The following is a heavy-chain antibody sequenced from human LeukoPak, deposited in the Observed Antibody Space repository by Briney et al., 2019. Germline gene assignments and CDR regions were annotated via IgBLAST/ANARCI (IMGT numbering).Heavy chain of an antibody. Sequence: GGSLRLSCAASGFTFSSYSMNWVRQAPGKGLEWVSAIYNSGDITYYADSVKGRFTISRDNSKNTVYLQMNSLRADDTAVYHCAKGFGPMSTHPGYWGQGTLVAVSS. J-gene: IGHJ4*02. CDR2: IYNSGDIT. D-gene: IGHD3-10*01. CDR3: AKGFGPMSTHPGY. V-gene: IGHV3-23*01. CDR1: GFTFSSYS.